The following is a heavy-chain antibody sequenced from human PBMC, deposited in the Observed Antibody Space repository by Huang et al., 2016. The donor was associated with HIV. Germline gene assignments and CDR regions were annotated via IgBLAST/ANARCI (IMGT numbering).Heavy chain of an antibody. V-gene: IGHV1-69*01. D-gene: IGHD3-22*01. CDR1: GGSFRNFA. CDR3: ATVDYYDTSGPQRGYFDN. CDR2: ISPTVGTA. Sequence: QVQLVQSGAEVKKPGSSVKVSCKASGGSFRNFAIGWVRQAPGQGLEWRGGISPTVGTANDGQKCQGGVTSIAEESTSTAYMELSSLRSEDTAVYYCATVDYYDTSGPQRGYFDNWGQGTLVTVSS. J-gene: IGHJ4*02.